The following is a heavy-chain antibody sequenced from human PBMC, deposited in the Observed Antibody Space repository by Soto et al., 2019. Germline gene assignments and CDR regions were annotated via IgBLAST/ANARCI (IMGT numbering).Heavy chain of an antibody. Sequence: AETLSLTCAVYGGSFSGYYWSWIRQPPGKGLEWIGEINHSGSTNYNPSLKSRVTISVDTSKNQFSLKLSSVTAADTAVYYCARGMSPGYSSSWYVYYYGMDVWGQGTTVTVSS. CDR2: INHSGST. CDR3: ARGMSPGYSSSWYVYYYGMDV. D-gene: IGHD6-13*01. J-gene: IGHJ6*02. CDR1: GGSFSGYY. V-gene: IGHV4-34*01.